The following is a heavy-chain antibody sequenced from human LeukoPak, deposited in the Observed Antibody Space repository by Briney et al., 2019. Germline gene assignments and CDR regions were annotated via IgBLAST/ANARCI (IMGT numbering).Heavy chain of an antibody. CDR3: ARVRRPTYYYGSGSYETYYFDY. J-gene: IGHJ4*02. Sequence: SETLSLTCTVSGGSISSHYWSWIRQPPGKGLEWIGYIYYSGSTNYNPSLKSRVTISVDTSKNQFSLKLSSVTAADTAVYYCARVRRPTYYYGSGSYETYYFDYWGQGTLVTVSS. V-gene: IGHV4-59*11. D-gene: IGHD3-10*01. CDR2: IYYSGST. CDR1: GGSISSHY.